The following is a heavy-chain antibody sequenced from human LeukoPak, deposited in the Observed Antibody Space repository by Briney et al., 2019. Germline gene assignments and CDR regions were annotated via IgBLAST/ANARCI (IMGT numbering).Heavy chain of an antibody. CDR1: GGSISSGSYY. Sequence: PSETLSPTCTVSGGSISSGSYYWSWIRQPAGKGLEWIGRIYTSGSTNYNPSLKSRVTISVDTSKNQFSLKLSSVTAADTAVYYCGTGSGNYDYYYYMDVWGKGTTVTISS. V-gene: IGHV4-61*02. CDR2: IYTSGST. J-gene: IGHJ6*03. D-gene: IGHD3-10*01. CDR3: GTGSGNYDYYYYMDV.